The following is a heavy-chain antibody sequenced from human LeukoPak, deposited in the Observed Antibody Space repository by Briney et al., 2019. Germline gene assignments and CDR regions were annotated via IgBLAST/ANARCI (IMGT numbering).Heavy chain of an antibody. Sequence: GGSLRLSCAASGFTFSDYYMTWIRQARGKGLEWLSYISGSGSYTNYADSVKGRFTTSRDNAKNSLYLQMNSLRAEDTAVYYCARVGSIAAAGTPDYWGQGTLVTVSS. D-gene: IGHD6-13*01. V-gene: IGHV3-11*06. CDR2: ISGSGSYT. CDR1: GFTFSDYY. CDR3: ARVGSIAAAGTPDY. J-gene: IGHJ4*02.